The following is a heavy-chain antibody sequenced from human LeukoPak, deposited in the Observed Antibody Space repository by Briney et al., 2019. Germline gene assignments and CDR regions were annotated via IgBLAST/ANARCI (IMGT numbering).Heavy chain of an antibody. CDR3: ARAVPPGYSSSWYLAFDY. V-gene: IGHV4-39*01. J-gene: IGHJ4*02. Sequence: SETLSLTCTVSGGSISSSSYYWGWIRQPPGKGLEWIGSIYYSGSTYYNPSLKSRVTIPVDTSKNQFSLKLSSVTAADTAVYYCARAVPPGYSSSWYLAFDYWGQGTLVTVSS. CDR2: IYYSGST. D-gene: IGHD6-13*01. CDR1: GGSISSSSYY.